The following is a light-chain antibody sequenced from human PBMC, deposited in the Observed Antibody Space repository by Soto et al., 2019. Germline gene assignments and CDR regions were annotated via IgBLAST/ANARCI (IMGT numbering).Light chain of an antibody. CDR2: DAS. CDR3: QQRSNWPPIT. Sequence: EIVLTQSPATLSLSPWERATLSFMASQSVSSYLAWYQQKPGQAPRLLIYDASNRATSIPARFSGSGSGTDFTLTISSLEPEDFAVYYCQQRSNWPPITFGQGTRLEIK. V-gene: IGKV3-11*01. J-gene: IGKJ5*01. CDR1: QSVSSY.